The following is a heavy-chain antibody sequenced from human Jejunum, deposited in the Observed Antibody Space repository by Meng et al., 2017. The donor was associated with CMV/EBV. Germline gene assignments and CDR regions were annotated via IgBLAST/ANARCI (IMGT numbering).Heavy chain of an antibody. J-gene: IGHJ3*02. CDR2: YYGGTT. Sequence: SGVTVSAFAMGWVRQAPGKGLEWVSSIYYGGTTYYADSVKGRFTISRDTSMDTLYLQLNNLRVEDTAVYYCAKGLNSGSRYNAFDILGQGTMVTVSS. CDR1: GVTVSAFA. D-gene: IGHD3-22*01. V-gene: IGHV3-23*01. CDR3: AKGLNSGSRYNAFDI.